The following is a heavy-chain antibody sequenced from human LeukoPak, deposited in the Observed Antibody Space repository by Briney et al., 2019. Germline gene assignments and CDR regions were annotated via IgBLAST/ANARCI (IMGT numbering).Heavy chain of an antibody. J-gene: IGHJ4*02. CDR1: GGSISSGSYY. CDR3: ARETRDGYNKVDY. Sequence: SQTLSLTCTVPGGSISSGSYYWSWIRQPAGKGLEWIGRIYTSGSTNYNPSLKSRVTISVDTPKSQFSLKLSSVTAADTAVYYCARETRDGYNKVDYWGQGTLVTVSS. CDR2: IYTSGST. D-gene: IGHD5-24*01. V-gene: IGHV4-61*02.